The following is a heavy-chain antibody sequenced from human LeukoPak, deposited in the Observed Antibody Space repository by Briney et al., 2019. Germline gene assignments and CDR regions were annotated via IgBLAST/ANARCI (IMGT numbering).Heavy chain of an antibody. CDR2: IYHSGST. CDR3: ASRPLAHTYAFDI. Sequence: SETLSLTCTVSGGSISSGGYYWSWIRQPPGKGLEWIGYIYHSGSTYYNPSLKSRVTISVDRSKNQFSLKLSSVTAADTAVYYCASRPLAHTYAFDIWGRGTMVTVSS. V-gene: IGHV4-30-2*01. D-gene: IGHD2-21*01. CDR1: GGSISSGGYY. J-gene: IGHJ3*02.